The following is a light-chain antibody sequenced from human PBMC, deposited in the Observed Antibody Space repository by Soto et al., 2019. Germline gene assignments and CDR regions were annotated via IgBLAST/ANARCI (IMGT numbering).Light chain of an antibody. CDR1: QSIGSC. J-gene: IGKJ1*01. CDR2: KAS. CDR3: QHYNSYSEA. V-gene: IGKV1-5*03. Sequence: DIQMTQSASTLSVSLGDRVTITCRASQSIGSCLAWYQQKTGKAPKLLIYKASSLESGVPSRFSGSGYGTEFNLTISSLQPDDFATYYCQHYNSYSEAFGQGTKVDIK.